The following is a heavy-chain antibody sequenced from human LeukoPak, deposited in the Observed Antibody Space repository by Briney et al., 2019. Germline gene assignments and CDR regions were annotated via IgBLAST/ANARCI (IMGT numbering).Heavy chain of an antibody. CDR2: INLNSGGT. V-gene: IGHV1-2*02. Sequence: ASVKVSCKASGYTFTGYYMHWVRQAPGQGLEWMGWINLNSGGTNYAQKFQGRVTMTRDTSISTAYMELSRLRSDDTAVYYCARDRVTVETPFFDHWGQGTLVTVSS. CDR3: ARDRVTVETPFFDH. CDR1: GYTFTGYY. D-gene: IGHD4-23*01. J-gene: IGHJ4*02.